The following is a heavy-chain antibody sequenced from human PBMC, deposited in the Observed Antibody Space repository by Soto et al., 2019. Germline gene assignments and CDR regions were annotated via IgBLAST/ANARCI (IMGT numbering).Heavy chain of an antibody. V-gene: IGHV3-33*01. CDR1: GFTFSSYG. CDR3: AREGSSGWLFY. J-gene: IGHJ4*02. D-gene: IGHD6-19*01. Sequence: HPGGSLRLSCAASGFTFSSYGMHWVRQAPGKGLEWVAVIWYDGSNKYYADSVKGRFTISRDNSKNTLYLQMNSLRAEDTAVYYCAREGSSGWLFYWGQGTLVTVSS. CDR2: IWYDGSNK.